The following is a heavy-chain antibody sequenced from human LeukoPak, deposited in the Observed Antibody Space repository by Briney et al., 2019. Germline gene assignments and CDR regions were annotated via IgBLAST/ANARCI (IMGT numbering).Heavy chain of an antibody. CDR2: IMFDGANK. CDR3: AKDSSGTLFWFDP. V-gene: IGHV3-33*06. D-gene: IGHD6-13*01. Sequence: AGGSPRLSCAASGFTFSSYAMHWVRQAPGKGLEWVAVIMFDGANKYYADSVKGRFTISRDTPKNTLYLQMNSLRAEDTAVYYCAKDSSGTLFWFDPWGQGTLVTVSS. J-gene: IGHJ5*02. CDR1: GFTFSSYA.